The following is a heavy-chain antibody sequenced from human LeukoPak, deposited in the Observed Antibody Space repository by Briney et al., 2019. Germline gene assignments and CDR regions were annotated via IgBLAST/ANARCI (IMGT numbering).Heavy chain of an antibody. Sequence: ASVKVSCKASGYTFTSYYMHWVRQAPGQGLEWMGIINPSGGSTSYAQKFQGRVTMTRDMSTSTAYMDLSRLGSDDTAVYYCVQFELDYWGQGTLVTVSS. D-gene: IGHD1-7*01. CDR3: VQFELDY. CDR2: INPSGGST. J-gene: IGHJ4*02. V-gene: IGHV1-46*01. CDR1: GYTFTSYY.